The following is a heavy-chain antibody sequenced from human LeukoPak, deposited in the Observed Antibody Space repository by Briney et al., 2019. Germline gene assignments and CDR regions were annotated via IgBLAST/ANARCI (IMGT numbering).Heavy chain of an antibody. Sequence: SETLSLTCTVSGGSISSYYWSWIRQPAGKGLEWIGRIYTSGSTNYNPSLKSRVTMSVDTSKNQFSLRLSSVTAADTAVYYCAKGPGYGEPMYYYYYGMDVWGQGTTVTVSS. CDR1: GGSISSYY. V-gene: IGHV4-4*07. CDR3: AKGPGYGEPMYYYYYGMDV. D-gene: IGHD4-17*01. J-gene: IGHJ6*02. CDR2: IYTSGST.